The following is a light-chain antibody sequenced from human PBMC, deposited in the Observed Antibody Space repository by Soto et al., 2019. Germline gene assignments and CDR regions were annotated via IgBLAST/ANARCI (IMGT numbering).Light chain of an antibody. CDR1: QSVSSN. Sequence: EIVMTQSPATLSVSPGERATLSCRASQSVSSNLAWYQQKPGQAPRLLIYGASTRATGIPARFSGSGSGTEFTLTISSLQSEDFPVYYCQQYNNWGVFGGGTKVEIK. J-gene: IGKJ4*01. CDR3: QQYNNWGV. CDR2: GAS. V-gene: IGKV3-15*01.